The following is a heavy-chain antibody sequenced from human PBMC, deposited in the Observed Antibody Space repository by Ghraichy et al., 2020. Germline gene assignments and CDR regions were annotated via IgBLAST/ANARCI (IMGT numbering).Heavy chain of an antibody. D-gene: IGHD3-22*01. V-gene: IGHV3-64D*06. CDR3: VKWSGYYSEDD. CDR2: ISNNGGNT. J-gene: IGHJ1*01. Sequence: GGSLRLSCSASGLTFSTYAMHWVRQAPGKGLEYVSTISNNGGNTYYADSVKGRFTISRDNSKNTLYIQMSSLRAEDTAVYYCVKWSGYYSEDDWGQGTLVIVSS. CDR1: GLTFSTYA.